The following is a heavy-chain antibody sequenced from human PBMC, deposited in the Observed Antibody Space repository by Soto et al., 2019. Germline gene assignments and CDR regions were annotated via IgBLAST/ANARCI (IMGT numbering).Heavy chain of an antibody. J-gene: IGHJ5*02. CDR2: IYYSGST. V-gene: IGHV4-59*01. CDR1: GGSISSYY. D-gene: IGHD6-13*01. CDR3: ARDQIAAAGYNWFYP. Sequence: PSETLSLTCTVSGGSISSYYCSWIRQPPGKGLEWIGYIYYSGSTDYNPSLKSRVTISVDTSKNQFSLKLSSVTAADTAVYYCARDQIAAAGYNWFYPWGQGTLVTVSS.